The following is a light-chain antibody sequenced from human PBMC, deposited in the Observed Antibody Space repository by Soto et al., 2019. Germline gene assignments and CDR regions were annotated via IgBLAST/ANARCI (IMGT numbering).Light chain of an antibody. CDR3: QQYDTSPPMYT. J-gene: IGKJ2*01. Sequence: EIVLTQSPGTLSLSPGERATLSCRASQSVSSTYLAWYQQKPDQSPRLLIYATSTRAAGIPDRFSGSGSGTDFTLTISRLEPDDVAVYYCQQYDTSPPMYTFGQGTKVDIK. CDR2: ATS. V-gene: IGKV3-20*01. CDR1: QSVSSTY.